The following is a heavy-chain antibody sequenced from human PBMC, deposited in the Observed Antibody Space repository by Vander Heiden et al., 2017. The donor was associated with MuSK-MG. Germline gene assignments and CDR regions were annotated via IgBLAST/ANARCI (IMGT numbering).Heavy chain of an antibody. V-gene: IGHV4-38-2*01. CDR1: GYSISSGYY. CDR3: ARRGIGDYYGPVDNWFDP. J-gene: IGHJ5*02. Sequence: QVQLQESGPGLVKPSETLSLTCAVSGYSISSGYYWGWIRQPPGKGLEWIGSIYHSGSTYYNPSLKSRVTISVDTSKNQFSLKLSSVTAADTAVYYCARRGIGDYYGPVDNWFDPWGQGTLVTVSS. CDR2: IYHSGST. D-gene: IGHD3-10*01.